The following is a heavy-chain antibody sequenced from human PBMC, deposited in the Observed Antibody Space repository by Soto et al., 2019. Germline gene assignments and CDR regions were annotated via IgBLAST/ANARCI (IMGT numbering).Heavy chain of an antibody. J-gene: IGHJ5*02. CDR3: ARSRGLQQYNWFDP. CDR1: GYTLTELS. D-gene: IGHD4-4*01. Sequence: ASVKVSCKVSGYTLTELSMHWVRQAPGKGLEWMGGFDPEDGETIYAQKFQGWVTMTRDTSISTAYMELSRLRSDDTAVYYCARSRGLQQYNWFDPWGQGTLVTVSS. CDR2: FDPEDGET. V-gene: IGHV1-24*01.